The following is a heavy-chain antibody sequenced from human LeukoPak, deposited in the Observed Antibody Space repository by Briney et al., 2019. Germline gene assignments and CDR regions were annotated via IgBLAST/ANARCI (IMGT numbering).Heavy chain of an antibody. CDR1: GGSINSHY. D-gene: IGHD2-2*01. J-gene: IGHJ4*02. Sequence: SETLFLTCTVSGGSINSHYWTWVRQPPGKGLEWIGYIYYTGSTIYNPSLKSRVTISVDMSKNQFSLKPSSVTAADTAIYYCAREYFGSATCYFDYWGQGALVTVSS. CDR2: IYYTGST. V-gene: IGHV4-59*11. CDR3: AREYFGSATCYFDY.